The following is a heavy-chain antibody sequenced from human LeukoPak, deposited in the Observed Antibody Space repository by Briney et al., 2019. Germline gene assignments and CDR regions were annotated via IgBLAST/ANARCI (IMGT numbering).Heavy chain of an antibody. CDR3: AREGSSSWYLNYFDY. CDR1: GFTFSSYG. Sequence: PGRSLRLSCAAFGFTFSSYGMHWVRQAPGKGLEWVAVIWYGGSNKYYADSVKGRFTISRDNSKNTLYLQMNSLRAEDTAVYYCAREGSSSWYLNYFDYWGQGTLVTVSS. D-gene: IGHD6-13*01. J-gene: IGHJ4*02. CDR2: IWYGGSNK. V-gene: IGHV3-33*01.